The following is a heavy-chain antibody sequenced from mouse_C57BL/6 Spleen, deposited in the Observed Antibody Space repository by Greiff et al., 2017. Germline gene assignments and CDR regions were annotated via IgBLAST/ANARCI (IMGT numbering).Heavy chain of an antibody. D-gene: IGHD2-3*01. CDR1: GYTFTEYT. CDR2: FYPGSGSI. V-gene: IGHV1-62-2*01. CDR3: ARHEDGDGYYVDYFDD. Sequence: QVQLKESGAELVKPGASVKLSCKASGYTFTEYTIHWVQQRSGQGLEWIGWFYPGSGSIKYNEKFKDKATLTADKSSSTVYMELSRLTSEDSAVYYCARHEDGDGYYVDYFDDWGQGTTLTVSS. J-gene: IGHJ2*01.